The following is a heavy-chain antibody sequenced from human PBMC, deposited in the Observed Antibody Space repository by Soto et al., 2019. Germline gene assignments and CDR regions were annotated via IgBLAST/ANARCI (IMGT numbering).Heavy chain of an antibody. J-gene: IGHJ5*02. Sequence: QVQLVQSGAEVKKPGASVKVSCKASGYTFTSHDINWVRQATGQGLEWMGWMNPNRGNTGYAQKFQGRVTMTRSTSISTAYMELSNLRSEDTAVYYCVRGYPYSSGPWGQGTLVTVS. CDR3: VRGYPYSSGP. D-gene: IGHD3-22*01. CDR2: MNPNRGNT. CDR1: GYTFTSHD. V-gene: IGHV1-8*01.